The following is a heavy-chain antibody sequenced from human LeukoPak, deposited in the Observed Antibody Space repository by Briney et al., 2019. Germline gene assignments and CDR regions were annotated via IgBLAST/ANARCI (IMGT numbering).Heavy chain of an antibody. CDR1: GFTFTDYF. Sequence: GGCLRLSCVASGFTFTDYFMSWVRQAPGKGLEWVASIKHNGGEKYYVDSVKGRFTISRDNSKNTLYLQMNSLRAEDTAVYYCARAGHSGYDFDYWGQGTLVTVSS. J-gene: IGHJ4*02. V-gene: IGHV3-7*01. CDR2: IKHNGGEK. CDR3: ARAGHSGYDFDY. D-gene: IGHD5-12*01.